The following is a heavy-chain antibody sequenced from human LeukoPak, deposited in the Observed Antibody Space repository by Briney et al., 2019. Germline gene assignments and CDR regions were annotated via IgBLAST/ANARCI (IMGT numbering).Heavy chain of an antibody. Sequence: SETLSLTCAVYGGSFSGYYWSWIRQPPGKGLEWIGEINHSGSTNYNPSLKSRVTISVDTSKNQFSLKLSSVTAADTAVYYCARRYAHNLYYYYYMDVWGKGTTVTVSS. D-gene: IGHD1-20*01. CDR3: ARRYAHNLYYYYYMDV. V-gene: IGHV4-34*01. CDR2: INHSGST. J-gene: IGHJ6*03. CDR1: GGSFSGYY.